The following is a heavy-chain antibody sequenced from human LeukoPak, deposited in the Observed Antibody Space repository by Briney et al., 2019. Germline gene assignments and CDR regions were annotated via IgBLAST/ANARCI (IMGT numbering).Heavy chain of an antibody. V-gene: IGHV4-38-2*02. D-gene: IGHD2-15*01. CDR1: GYSITSGYY. Sequence: SETLSLTCTVSGYSITSGYYWGWIRQPPGKGLVWIAYVYYSGVTSYNPSLKSRVAISIDTSKNQFSLNLTSVTAADTAVYYCARLSLHCSGGSCYRGAFDSWGQGTLVTVSS. J-gene: IGHJ4*02. CDR3: ARLSLHCSGGSCYRGAFDS. CDR2: VYYSGVT.